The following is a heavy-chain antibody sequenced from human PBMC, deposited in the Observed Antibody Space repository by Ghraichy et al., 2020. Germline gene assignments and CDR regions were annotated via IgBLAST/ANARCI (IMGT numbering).Heavy chain of an antibody. CDR3: AGGSTIFGVVPARNWFDP. Sequence: SETLSLTCTVSGGSISSYYWSWIRQPPGKGLEWIGYIYYSGSTNYNPSLKSRVTISVDTSKNQFSLKLSSVTAADTAVYYCAGGSTIFGVVPARNWFDPWGQGTLVTVSS. J-gene: IGHJ5*02. D-gene: IGHD3-3*01. CDR2: IYYSGST. V-gene: IGHV4-59*01. CDR1: GGSISSYY.